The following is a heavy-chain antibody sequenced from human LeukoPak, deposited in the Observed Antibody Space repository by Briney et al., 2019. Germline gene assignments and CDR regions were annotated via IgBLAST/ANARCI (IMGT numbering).Heavy chain of an antibody. V-gene: IGHV3-21*01. CDR3: ARARCSGGSCSQGRYYYGMDV. CDR2: ISSSSSYI. Sequence: PGGSLRLSCAASGFTFSSYSMNWVRKAPGKGLEWVSSISSSSSYIYYADSVKGRFTISRDNAKNSLYLQMNSLRAEDTAVYYCARARCSGGSCSQGRYYYGMDVWGQGTTVTVSS. J-gene: IGHJ6*02. CDR1: GFTFSSYS. D-gene: IGHD2-15*01.